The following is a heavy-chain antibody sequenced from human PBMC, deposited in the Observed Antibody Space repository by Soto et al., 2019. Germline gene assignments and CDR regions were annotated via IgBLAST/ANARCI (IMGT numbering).Heavy chain of an antibody. Sequence: EVQLVESGGGLVKPGGSLRLSCAASGFTFSSYSMNWVRQAPGKGLEWVSSISSSSSYIYYADSVKGRFTISRDNAKNSLYLQMNSLRAEDTAVYYCARPYGSGSYGYYYYYMDVWGKGTTVTVSS. CDR2: ISSSSSYI. CDR3: ARPYGSGSYGYYYYYMDV. J-gene: IGHJ6*03. D-gene: IGHD3-10*01. V-gene: IGHV3-21*01. CDR1: GFTFSSYS.